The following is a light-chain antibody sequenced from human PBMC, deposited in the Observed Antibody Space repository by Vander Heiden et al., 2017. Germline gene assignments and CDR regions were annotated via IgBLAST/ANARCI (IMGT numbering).Light chain of an antibody. CDR1: QSISSW. CDR2: KAS. J-gene: IGKJ1*01. V-gene: IGKV1-5*03. Sequence: DIQLTQSPSTLSASVGDRVTITCRASQSISSWLAWYQQKPGKAPKLLIYKASSLESGVPSRFSGSGSGTEFTLTISSLQPDDFATYYCQQYNSYAPSWTLGQGTKVEIK. CDR3: QQYNSYAPSWT.